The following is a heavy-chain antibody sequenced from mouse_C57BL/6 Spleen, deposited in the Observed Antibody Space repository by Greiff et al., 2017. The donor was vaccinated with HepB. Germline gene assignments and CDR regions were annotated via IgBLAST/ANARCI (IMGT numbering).Heavy chain of an antibody. V-gene: IGHV2-2*01. CDR2: IWSGGST. J-gene: IGHJ3*01. CDR3: ARRGYGSSWGFAY. Sequence: VKLVESGPGLVQPSQSLSITCTVSGFSLTSYGVHWVRQSPGKGLEWLGVIWSGGSTDYNAAFISRLSISKDNSKSQVFFKMNSLQADDTAIYYCARRGYGSSWGFAYWGQGTLVTVSA. D-gene: IGHD1-1*01. CDR1: GFSLTSYG.